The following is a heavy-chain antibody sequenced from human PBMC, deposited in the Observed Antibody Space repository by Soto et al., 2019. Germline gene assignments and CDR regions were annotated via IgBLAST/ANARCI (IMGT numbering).Heavy chain of an antibody. Sequence: QVQLVESGGGVVQPGRSLRLSFAASEFTFSNYGMHCFRQAPGKGLEWVAVILNDGSNRYHADSVKDRFTISRNNSKNTLYLQMNSLRAEDTAVYYCARDEGYSGNGMDVWGQGTTVTVS. V-gene: IGHV3-33*01. D-gene: IGHD3-10*01. CDR1: EFTFSNYG. CDR2: ILNDGSNR. CDR3: ARDEGYSGNGMDV. J-gene: IGHJ6*02.